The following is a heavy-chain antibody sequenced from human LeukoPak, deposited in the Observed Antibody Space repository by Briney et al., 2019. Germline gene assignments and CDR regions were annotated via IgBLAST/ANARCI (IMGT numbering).Heavy chain of an antibody. J-gene: IGHJ4*02. Sequence: PGGSLRLSCAAAGFTFRNYAMSWVRQAPGKGLEWVSSISATGGTTYYADSVKGRFTISRDNSKNTLSVQMNSLRAEDTAVYYCVKMVTAHDYWGQGTLVTVSS. CDR2: ISATGGTT. CDR1: GFTFRNYA. V-gene: IGHV3-23*01. D-gene: IGHD2-21*02. CDR3: VKMVTAHDY.